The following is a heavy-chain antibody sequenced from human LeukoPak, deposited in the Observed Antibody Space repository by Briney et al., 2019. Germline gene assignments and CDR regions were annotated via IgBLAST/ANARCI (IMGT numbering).Heavy chain of an antibody. Sequence: PGGSLRLSCAAYGFTFSSYEMNWVRQAPGKGLEWVSYISSSGSTIYYADSVKGRFTISRDNAKNSLYLQMNSLRAEDTAVYYCARTTRSGWVTFDNWGQGTLVTVSS. V-gene: IGHV3-48*03. J-gene: IGHJ4*02. CDR1: GFTFSSYE. CDR2: ISSSGSTI. CDR3: ARTTRSGWVTFDN. D-gene: IGHD6-19*01.